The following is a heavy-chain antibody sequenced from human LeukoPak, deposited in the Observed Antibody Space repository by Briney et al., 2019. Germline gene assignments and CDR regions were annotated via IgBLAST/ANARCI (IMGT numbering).Heavy chain of an antibody. CDR1: NYSISSGYY. D-gene: IGHD6-19*01. CDR2: IYHSGST. CDR3: ARVREGGIAVAQYYFDY. J-gene: IGHJ4*02. V-gene: IGHV4-38-2*02. Sequence: SETLSLTCTVSNYSISSGYYWGWIRQPPGKGLEWIGTIYHSGSTYYNPSLKSRVNISVDKSKNQFALKLTSVTAADTAVYYCARVREGGIAVAQYYFDYWGQGTLVTVSS.